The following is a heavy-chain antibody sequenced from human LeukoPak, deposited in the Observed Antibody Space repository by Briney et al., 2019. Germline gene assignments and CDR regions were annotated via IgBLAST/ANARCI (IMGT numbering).Heavy chain of an antibody. Sequence: PGGSLRLSCAASGFTFSTYGMSWVRQAPGKGLEWVASISGSGGNTYYADSVKGRFTISRGNSKNTLSVQMNSLRAEDTALYYCAKDRTHYPLCSDFWGQGTLVTVSS. CDR3: AKDRTHYPLCSDF. D-gene: IGHD1-26*01. CDR2: ISGSGGNT. CDR1: GFTFSTYG. J-gene: IGHJ4*02. V-gene: IGHV3-23*01.